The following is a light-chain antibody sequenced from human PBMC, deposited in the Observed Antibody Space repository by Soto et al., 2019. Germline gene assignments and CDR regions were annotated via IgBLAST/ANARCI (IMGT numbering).Light chain of an antibody. CDR1: QSILYSSNNKNQ. CDR2: WAS. CDR3: QQYNSPPYT. V-gene: IGKV4-1*01. Sequence: DIVMTQSPDSLAVSLGERATINCKSSQSILYSSNNKNQLAWYQQKPGQPPKLLMYWASTRQFGVPDRFSGSESGTDFTLTISSLQAEDVAVYYCQQYNSPPYTFGQGTKLEI. J-gene: IGKJ2*01.